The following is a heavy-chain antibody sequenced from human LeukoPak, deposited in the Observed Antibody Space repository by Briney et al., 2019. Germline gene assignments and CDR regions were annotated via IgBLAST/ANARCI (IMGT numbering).Heavy chain of an antibody. CDR2: IRYDVSNK. V-gene: IGHV3-30*02. CDR1: GFTFSSYG. CDR3: AKDRGYYYDSSGYYGAFDI. J-gene: IGHJ3*02. Sequence: ESGGSLRLSCAVSGFTFSSYGMHCVRQAPGKGLEWVGFIRYDVSNKYYADSVKGRFTISRDNSKNTLCLQMNSLRAEDTAVYYCAKDRGYYYDSSGYYGAFDIWGQGTMVTVSS. D-gene: IGHD3-22*01.